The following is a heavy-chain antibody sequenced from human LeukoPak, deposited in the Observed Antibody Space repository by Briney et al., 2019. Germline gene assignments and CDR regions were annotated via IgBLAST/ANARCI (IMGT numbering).Heavy chain of an antibody. V-gene: IGHV4-34*01. Sequence: SETLSLTCAVYGGSFSGYYWSWIRQPPGKGLEWIGEINHSGSTNYNPSLKSRVTISVDTSKNQFYLKLSSVTDADTAVYYCARGTPPFDPWGQGTLVTVSS. CDR2: INHSGST. CDR3: ARGTPPFDP. CDR1: GGSFSGYY. J-gene: IGHJ5*02.